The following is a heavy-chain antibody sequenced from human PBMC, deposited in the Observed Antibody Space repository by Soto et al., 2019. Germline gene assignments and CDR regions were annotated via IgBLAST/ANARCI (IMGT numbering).Heavy chain of an antibody. Sequence: QVQLVQSGAEVKKPGSSVKVSCKASGGTFSNYPISWVRQAPGQGLEWMGGIIPIFGTVNYAQKFQGRVTITADESTSTAYMELSSLRSEDTAVYYCARGNHSLLQLWYFALWGRGTLVTVSS. CDR2: IIPIFGTV. J-gene: IGHJ2*01. CDR3: ARGNHSLLQLWYFAL. CDR1: GGTFSNYP. V-gene: IGHV1-69*12. D-gene: IGHD5-12*01.